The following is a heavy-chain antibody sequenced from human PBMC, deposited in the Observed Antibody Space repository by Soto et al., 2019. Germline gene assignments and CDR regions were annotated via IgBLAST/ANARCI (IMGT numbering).Heavy chain of an antibody. Sequence: PGGSLRLSCAASGFTFSSYAMSWVRQAPGKGLEWVSAISGSDGSTYYADSVKGRFTIARDNSKNTLYLQMNSLRAEDTAVYYCAKVLGDTIMITMDVWGQGTTVTVSS. J-gene: IGHJ6*02. D-gene: IGHD3-16*01. V-gene: IGHV3-23*01. CDR3: AKVLGDTIMITMDV. CDR1: GFTFSSYA. CDR2: ISGSDGST.